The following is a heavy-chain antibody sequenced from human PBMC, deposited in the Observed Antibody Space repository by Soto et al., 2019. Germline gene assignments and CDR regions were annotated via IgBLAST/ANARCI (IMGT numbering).Heavy chain of an antibody. CDR2: IYYSGST. V-gene: IGHV4-31*03. CDR3: ARGGVVDGMDV. J-gene: IGHJ6*02. CDR1: GGSISSGGYY. Sequence: SETLSLTCTVSGGSISSGGYYWTWIRQDPGEGLEWVGYIYYSGSTYYNPSLKSRVTISVDTSKNHFSLKLSSVTAADTAVYYCARGGVVDGMDVWGQGTTVTVSS. D-gene: IGHD2-15*01.